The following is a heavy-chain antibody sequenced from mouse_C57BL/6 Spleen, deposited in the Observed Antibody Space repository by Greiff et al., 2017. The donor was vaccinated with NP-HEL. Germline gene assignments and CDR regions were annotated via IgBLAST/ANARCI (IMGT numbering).Heavy chain of an antibody. CDR3: ARDESGYHEDAMDY. D-gene: IGHD3-1*01. CDR1: GYSITSGYY. V-gene: IGHV3-6*01. CDR2: ISYDGSN. Sequence: EVKLQESGPGLVKPSQSLSLTCSVTGYSITSGYYWNWIRQFPGNKLEWMGYISYDGSNNYNPSLKNRISITRDTSKNQFFLKLNSVTTEDTATYYCARDESGYHEDAMDYWGQGTSVTVSS. J-gene: IGHJ4*01.